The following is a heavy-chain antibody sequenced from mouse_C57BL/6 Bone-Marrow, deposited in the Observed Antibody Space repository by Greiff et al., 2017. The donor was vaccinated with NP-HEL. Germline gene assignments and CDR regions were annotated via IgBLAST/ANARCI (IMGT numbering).Heavy chain of an antibody. Sequence: QVQLQQPGAELVMPGASVKLSCKASGYTFTSYWMHWVKQRPGQGLEWIGEIDPSDSYTNYNQKFKGKSTLTVDKSSSTAYMQLSSLTSEDSAVYYCASNYDGSSYWGQGTTLTVSS. D-gene: IGHD1-1*01. J-gene: IGHJ2*01. CDR3: ASNYDGSSY. CDR2: IDPSDSYT. CDR1: GYTFTSYW. V-gene: IGHV1-69*01.